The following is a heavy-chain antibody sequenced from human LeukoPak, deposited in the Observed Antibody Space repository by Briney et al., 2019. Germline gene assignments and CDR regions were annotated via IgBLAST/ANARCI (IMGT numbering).Heavy chain of an antibody. CDR3: ARDLSQQQLVRGNAFDI. CDR2: INPNSGGT. CDR1: GYTFTCYY. J-gene: IGHJ3*02. V-gene: IGHV1-2*02. Sequence: GASVKVSCKASGYTFTCYYMHWVRQAPGQGLEWMGWINPNSGGTNYAQKFQGRVTMTRDTSISTAYMELSRLRSDDTAVYYCARDLSQQQLVRGNAFDIWGQGTMVTVSS. D-gene: IGHD6-13*01.